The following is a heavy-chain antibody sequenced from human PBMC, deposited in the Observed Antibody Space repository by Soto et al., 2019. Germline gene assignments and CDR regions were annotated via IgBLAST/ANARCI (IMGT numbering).Heavy chain of an antibody. V-gene: IGHV3-33*01. CDR3: ARDYDSSGYPRWYFDL. CDR1: GFTFSSYG. D-gene: IGHD3-22*01. Sequence: QVQLVESGGGVVQAGRSLRLSCAASGFTFSSYGMHWVRQAPGKGLEWVAVIWYDGSTKYYADSVKGRFTISRDNSKNTLYLQMNSLTAEDTAVYYCARDYDSSGYPRWYFDLWGRGTLVTVSS. J-gene: IGHJ2*01. CDR2: IWYDGSTK.